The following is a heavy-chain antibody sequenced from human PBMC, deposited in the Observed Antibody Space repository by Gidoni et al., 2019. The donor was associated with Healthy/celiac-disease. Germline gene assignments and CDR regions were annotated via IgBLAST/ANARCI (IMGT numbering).Heavy chain of an antibody. J-gene: IGHJ4*02. CDR1: GGSFSGYY. CDR3: ARGGRAGAVDY. CDR2: INHSGST. Sequence: QVQLQQWGAGLLKPSETLSLPCAVYGGSFSGYYWSWIRQPPGKGLEWIGEINHSGSTNYNPSLKSRVTISVDTSKNQFSLKLSSVTAADTAVYYCARGGRAGAVDYWGQGTLVTVSS. V-gene: IGHV4-34*01. D-gene: IGHD1-26*01.